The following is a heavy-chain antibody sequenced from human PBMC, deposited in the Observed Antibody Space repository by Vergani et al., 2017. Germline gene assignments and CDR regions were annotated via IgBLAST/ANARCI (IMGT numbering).Heavy chain of an antibody. CDR3: AREDLQLEPYVMDV. CDR2: IYYSGST. J-gene: IGHJ6*03. V-gene: IGHV4-31*03. Sequence: QVQLQELGPGLVKPSQTLSLTCTVSGGSISSGGYYWSWIRQHPGKGLEWIGYIYYSGSTYYNPSLKSRVTISVDTSKNQFSLKLSSVTAADTAVYYCAREDLQLEPYVMDVWGKGTTVTVSS. D-gene: IGHD1-1*01. CDR1: GGSISSGGYY.